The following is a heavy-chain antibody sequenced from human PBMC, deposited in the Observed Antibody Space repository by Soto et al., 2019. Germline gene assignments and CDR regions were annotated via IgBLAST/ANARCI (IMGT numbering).Heavy chain of an antibody. Sequence: PSETLSLTCAVYGGSFSGDYWSWIRQPPGKGLEWIGEINHSGSTNYNPSLKSRVTISVDTSKNQFSLKLSSVTAADTAVYYCATGPPRITISWKTNWFDPWGQGTLVTVSS. CDR1: GGSFSGDY. CDR3: ATGPPRITISWKTNWFDP. CDR2: INHSGST. J-gene: IGHJ5*02. D-gene: IGHD3-3*01. V-gene: IGHV4-34*01.